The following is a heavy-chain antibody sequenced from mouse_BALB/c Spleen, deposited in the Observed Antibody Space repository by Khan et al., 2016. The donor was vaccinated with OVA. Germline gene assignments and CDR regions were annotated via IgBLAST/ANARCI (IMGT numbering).Heavy chain of an antibody. J-gene: IGHJ4*01. V-gene: IGHV2-6-1*01. D-gene: IGHD2-10*01. CDR3: ARQPYYHYYIMDY. CDR1: GFSLTNYG. Sequence: QVQLQQSGPGLVAPSQSLSITCTISGFSLTNYGVHWVRQPPGKGLEWLVVIWTDGSTTYNSTLNSRLSISKDNSKSQAFLKMNSLQTDDTAIYYCARQPYYHYYIMDYWGQGISVTVSA. CDR2: IWTDGST.